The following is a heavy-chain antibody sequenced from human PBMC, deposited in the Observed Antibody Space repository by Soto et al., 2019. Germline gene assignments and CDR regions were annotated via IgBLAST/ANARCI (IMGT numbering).Heavy chain of an antibody. CDR2: FSATSENT. J-gene: IGHJ4*02. Sequence: EVQLLESGGGLVQPGGSLRLSCVGSGFFFSSYTMTWVRQAPGKGLEWVSSFSATSENTYYADSVRGRFTISRDNFKNTLFLQMNSLTAEDPAMYYCAKARDQQWVRLPFDYWGQGILVIVSS. V-gene: IGHV3-23*01. CDR3: AKARDQQWVRLPFDY. D-gene: IGHD6-19*01. CDR1: GFFFSSYT.